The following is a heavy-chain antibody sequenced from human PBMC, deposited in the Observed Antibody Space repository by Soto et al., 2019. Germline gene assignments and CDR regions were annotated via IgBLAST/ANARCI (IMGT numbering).Heavy chain of an antibody. Sequence: QVQLVQSGAEVQKPGASVKVSCKASGYTFSDYYVHWVRQAPGQGLEWMGWISPKSGGTNYAQKFLGRVTMTRDTSIFTAYMELSRLRSDDTAVYYCTRNAFYYNSSGYHDGFDIWGQGTLVTVSS. D-gene: IGHD3-22*01. CDR2: ISPKSGGT. CDR3: TRNAFYYNSSGYHDGFDI. J-gene: IGHJ3*02. V-gene: IGHV1-2*02. CDR1: GYTFSDYY.